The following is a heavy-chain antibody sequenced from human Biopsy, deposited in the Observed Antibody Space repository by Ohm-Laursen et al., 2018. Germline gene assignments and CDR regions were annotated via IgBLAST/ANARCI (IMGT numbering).Heavy chain of an antibody. CDR1: GYTFTDSY. V-gene: IGHV1-2*02. Sequence: ASVKVSCNPSGYTFTDSYMHWVRQAPGQGLEWMGWINPNSGGTNYAQKFQGRVTMTRDTSMSTAYMELNRLRSDDTAVYYCARGGLNYWYFDLWGRGTLVTVSS. D-gene: IGHD1-26*01. CDR2: INPNSGGT. CDR3: ARGGLNYWYFDL. J-gene: IGHJ2*01.